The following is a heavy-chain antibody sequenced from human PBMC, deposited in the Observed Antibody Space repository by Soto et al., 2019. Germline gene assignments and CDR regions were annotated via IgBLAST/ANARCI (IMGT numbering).Heavy chain of an antibody. J-gene: IGHJ6*02. D-gene: IGHD3-10*01. V-gene: IGHV3-23*01. CDR3: AKDRHLWFGMPGGMDV. CDR2: ISGSGGST. CDR1: GFTFSSYA. Sequence: GGSLRLSCAASGFTFSSYAMSWVRQAPGKGLEWVSAISGSGGSTYYADSVKGRFTISRDNSKNTLYLQMNSLRAEDTAVYYCAKDRHLWFGMPGGMDVWGQGTTVTVSS.